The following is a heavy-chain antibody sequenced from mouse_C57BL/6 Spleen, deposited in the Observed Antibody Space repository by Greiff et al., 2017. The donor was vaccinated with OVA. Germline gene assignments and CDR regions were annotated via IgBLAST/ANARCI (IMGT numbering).Heavy chain of an antibody. J-gene: IGHJ4*01. CDR3: ARLGDYYGSSYAMDY. Sequence: EVHLVESGGDLVKPGGSLKLSCAASGFTFSSYGMSWVRQTPDKRLEWVATISSGGSYTYYPDSVKGRFTISRDNAKNTLYLQMSSLKSEDTAMYYCARLGDYYGSSYAMDYWGQGTSVTVSS. D-gene: IGHD1-1*01. CDR2: ISSGGSYT. CDR1: GFTFSSYG. V-gene: IGHV5-6*01.